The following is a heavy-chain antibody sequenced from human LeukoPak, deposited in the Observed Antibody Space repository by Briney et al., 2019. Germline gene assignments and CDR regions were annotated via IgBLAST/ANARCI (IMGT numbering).Heavy chain of an antibody. D-gene: IGHD3-10*01. V-gene: IGHV4-30-2*01. CDR3: ARGPHYYGSGSYSF. J-gene: IGHJ4*02. CDR1: GGYISSGGYY. Sequence: TSETLSLTCTVSGGYISSGGYYWSWIRQPPGKGLEWIGYIYHSGSTYYNPSLKSRVTISVDRSKNQFSLKLSSVTAADTAVYYCARGPHYYGSGSYSFWGQGTLVTVSS. CDR2: IYHSGST.